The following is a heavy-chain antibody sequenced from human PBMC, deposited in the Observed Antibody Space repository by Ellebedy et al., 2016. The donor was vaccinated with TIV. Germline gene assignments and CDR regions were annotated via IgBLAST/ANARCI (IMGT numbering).Heavy chain of an antibody. V-gene: IGHV3-72*01. CDR3: ARQPSRGIWYLDH. Sequence: GESLKISCVGRGFYFDAHAMHWVRQAPGKGLEWVARSRNKAKGYTTEYAASVKGRFTISRDNSKNTLYLQMNSLRPEDTAVYFCARQPSRGIWYLDHWGQGTLVTVSS. D-gene: IGHD2-2*01. CDR2: SRNKAKGYTT. CDR1: GFYFDAHA. J-gene: IGHJ4*02.